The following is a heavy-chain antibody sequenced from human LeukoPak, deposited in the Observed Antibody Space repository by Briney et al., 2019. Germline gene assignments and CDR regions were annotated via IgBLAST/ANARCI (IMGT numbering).Heavy chain of an antibody. CDR1: GFTFRSYA. Sequence: GGSLRLFRAASGFTFRSYAMSWARQAPGEGREWLSAISGSGGSTYYPDSVKGRFTISRDNSKNTLYLQMNSPRAEDTAVYYCAKENYEWGPQLDYWGQGTLVTVSS. V-gene: IGHV3-23*01. CDR3: AKENYEWGPQLDY. CDR2: ISGSGGST. J-gene: IGHJ4*02. D-gene: IGHD3-22*01.